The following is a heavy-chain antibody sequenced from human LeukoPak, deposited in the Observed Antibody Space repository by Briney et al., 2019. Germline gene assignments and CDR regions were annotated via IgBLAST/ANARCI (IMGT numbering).Heavy chain of an antibody. CDR3: ARVSVGQWPLPYFDY. CDR1: GGTFSSYA. CDR2: IIPIFGTA. D-gene: IGHD6-19*01. V-gene: IGHV1-69*06. J-gene: IGHJ4*02. Sequence: SVKVSCKASGGTFSSYAISWVRQAPGQGLEWMGGIIPIFGTANYAQKFQGRVTITADKSTSTAYMELSSLRSEDTAVYYCARVSVGQWPLPYFDYWGRGTLVTVSS.